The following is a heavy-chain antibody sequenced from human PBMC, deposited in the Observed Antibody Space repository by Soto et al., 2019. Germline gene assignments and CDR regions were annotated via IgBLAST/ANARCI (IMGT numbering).Heavy chain of an antibody. Sequence: PGGSLRLSCAASGFTFDDYTMHWVRQAPGKGLEWVSLISWDGGSTYYADSVKGRFTISRDNSKNSLYLQMNSLRTEDTALYYCAKDYSKWHSDHGRNIYGMDVWGQGTTVTVS. V-gene: IGHV3-43*01. CDR3: AKDYSKWHSDHGRNIYGMDV. CDR1: GFTFDDYT. CDR2: ISWDGGST. J-gene: IGHJ6*02. D-gene: IGHD4-4*01.